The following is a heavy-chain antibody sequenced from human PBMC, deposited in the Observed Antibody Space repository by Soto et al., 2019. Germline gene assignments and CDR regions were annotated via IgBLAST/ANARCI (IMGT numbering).Heavy chain of an antibody. CDR2: LPGSGGST. J-gene: IGHJ4*02. D-gene: IGHD1-1*01. V-gene: IGHV3-23*01. Sequence: EVQLLESGGGSIQPGGSLRLACAASGFTFSSYAMSWVLQSSGKGPEWVSGLPGSGGSTYYADSVEGRFTISRDNSKNTLYLQMNSLRAEDTAIYYCSKVRWKHPLRTFAYWGQGTLVTVSS. CDR3: SKVRWKHPLRTFAY. CDR1: GFTFSSYA.